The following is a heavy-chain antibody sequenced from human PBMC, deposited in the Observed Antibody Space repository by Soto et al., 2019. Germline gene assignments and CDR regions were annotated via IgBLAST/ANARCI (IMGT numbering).Heavy chain of an antibody. CDR3: ARDDWPLTGDLDY. D-gene: IGHD3-9*01. CDR2: ISSSSSTI. J-gene: IGHJ4*02. V-gene: IGHV3-48*01. CDR1: GFTFSSYS. Sequence: EVQLVESGGGLVQPGGSLRLSCAASGFTFSSYSMNWVRQAPGKGLEWVSYISSSSSTIYYADSVKGRFTSARDNAKNSRYLQMNSLRAEDTAVYYCARDDWPLTGDLDYWGQGTLVTVSS.